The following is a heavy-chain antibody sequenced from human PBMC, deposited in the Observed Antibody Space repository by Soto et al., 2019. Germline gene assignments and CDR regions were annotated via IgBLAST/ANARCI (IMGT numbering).Heavy chain of an antibody. D-gene: IGHD3-3*01. CDR3: ARVSRFAALDAFAI. Sequence: ASVKVSCKASGYTFTSYAMHCVRQAPGQRLEWMGWINAGNGNTKYSQKFQGRVTITRDTSASTAYMELSSLRSEDTAVYYCARVSRFAALDAFAIWGQGTMVTVSS. CDR1: GYTFTSYA. V-gene: IGHV1-3*01. J-gene: IGHJ3*02. CDR2: INAGNGNT.